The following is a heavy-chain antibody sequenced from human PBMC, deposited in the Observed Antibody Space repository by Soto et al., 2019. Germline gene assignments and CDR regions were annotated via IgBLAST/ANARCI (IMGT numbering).Heavy chain of an antibody. J-gene: IGHJ4*02. CDR2: TYYRSKWYN. CDR1: GDSVSSNSAA. Sequence: SQTLSLTCAISGDSVSSNSAAWNWIRQSPSRGLEWLGRTYYRSKWYNDYAVSVKSRITINPDTSKNQFSLQLNSVTPEDTAVYYCARGHYYDSSGYYPLDYWGQGTLVTVSS. V-gene: IGHV6-1*01. D-gene: IGHD3-22*01. CDR3: ARGHYYDSSGYYPLDY.